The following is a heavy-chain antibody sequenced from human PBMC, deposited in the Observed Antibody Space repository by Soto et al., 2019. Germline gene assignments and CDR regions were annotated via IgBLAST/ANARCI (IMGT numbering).Heavy chain of an antibody. J-gene: IGHJ6*02. V-gene: IGHV1-69*13. Sequence: ASVKVSCKASGGTFSSYAISWVRQAPGQGLEWMGGIIPIFGTANYAQKFQGRVTITADESTSTAYMELSRLRSEDTAVYYCARGGLGYCSSTSCYTGYYYYYYGMDVWGQGTTGTVSS. CDR2: IIPIFGTA. CDR1: GGTFSSYA. D-gene: IGHD2-2*02. CDR3: ARGGLGYCSSTSCYTGYYYYYYGMDV.